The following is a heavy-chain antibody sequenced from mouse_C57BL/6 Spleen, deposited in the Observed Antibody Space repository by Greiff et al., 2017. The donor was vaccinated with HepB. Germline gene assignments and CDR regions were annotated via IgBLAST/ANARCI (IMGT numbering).Heavy chain of an antibody. CDR1: GYAFSSSW. D-gene: IGHD1-1*01. V-gene: IGHV1-82*01. CDR2: IYPGDGDT. J-gene: IGHJ4*01. CDR3: ADYGSSYAMDD. Sequence: QVQLQQSGPELVKPGASVKISCKASGYAFSSSWMNWVKQRPGKGLEWIGRIYPGDGDTNYNGKFKGKATLTADKSSSTAYMQLSSLTSEDSAVYFCADYGSSYAMDDWGQGTSVTVAS.